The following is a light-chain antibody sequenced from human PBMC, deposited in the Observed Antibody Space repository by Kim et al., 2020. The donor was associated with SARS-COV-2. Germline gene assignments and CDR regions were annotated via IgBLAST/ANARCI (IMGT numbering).Light chain of an antibody. CDR3: QAWDRSPV. CDR2: QDD. Sequence: VSVSPGQTATITCSGDKLGDKYASWYQQKPGQSPVLVIYQDDKRPSRIPERFSGSTSGNTATLTISGTQAMDEADYYCQAWDRSPVFGGGTQLTVL. CDR1: KLGDKY. V-gene: IGLV3-1*01. J-gene: IGLJ2*01.